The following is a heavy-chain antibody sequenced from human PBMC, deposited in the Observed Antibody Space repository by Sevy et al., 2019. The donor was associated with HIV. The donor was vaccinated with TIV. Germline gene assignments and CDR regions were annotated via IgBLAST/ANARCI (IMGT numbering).Heavy chain of an antibody. CDR3: ALERLSSAVAEYFHN. CDR1: GFTFNFFS. Sequence: GGSLRLSCAASGFTFNFFSMHWVRQAPGKGLEWVATISFDGSNEHYADSVKGRFTISRDNSNNSIFLQMNSLRAYDSAVYYCALERLSSAVAEYFHNWGQGTLVTVSS. D-gene: IGHD1-1*01. V-gene: IGHV3-30-3*01. J-gene: IGHJ1*01. CDR2: ISFDGSNE.